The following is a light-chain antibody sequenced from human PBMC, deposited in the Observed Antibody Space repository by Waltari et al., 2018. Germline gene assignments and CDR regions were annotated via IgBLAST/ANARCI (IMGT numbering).Light chain of an antibody. Sequence: SVLTQPPSASGTPGQRVPLSCSGSRSNIGSNYVFWYQQVPGTAPKLLIYRNTQRPSGGPDRFSGSKSGTSASLAISGLRAEDEVDYYCASWDDSLSGRVFGGGTKVTVL. CDR3: ASWDDSLSGRV. V-gene: IGLV1-47*01. CDR1: RSNIGSNY. CDR2: RNT. J-gene: IGLJ3*02.